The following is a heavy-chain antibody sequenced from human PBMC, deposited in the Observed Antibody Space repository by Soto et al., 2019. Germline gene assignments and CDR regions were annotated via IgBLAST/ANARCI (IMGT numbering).Heavy chain of an antibody. J-gene: IGHJ6*02. CDR3: AREDRDRETGLVPAAIDGMDV. Sequence: ASVKVSCKASGYTFTSYYMHSVRQAPGQGLEWMGIINPSGGSTSYAQKFQGRVTITADESTSTAYMELSSLRSDDTAVYYCAREDRDRETGLVPAAIDGMDVWGQGTTVTVSS. CDR2: INPSGGST. V-gene: IGHV1-46*01. CDR1: GYTFTSYY. D-gene: IGHD2-2*01.